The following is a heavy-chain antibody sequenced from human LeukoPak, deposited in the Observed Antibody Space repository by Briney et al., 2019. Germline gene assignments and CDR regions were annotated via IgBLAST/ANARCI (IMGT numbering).Heavy chain of an antibody. V-gene: IGHV3-23*01. CDR1: GFTFSSYA. CDR3: AKDRIPGEGLFDY. J-gene: IGHJ4*02. D-gene: IGHD7-27*01. CDR2: ISGSGGST. Sequence: GASLRLSCAASGFTFSSYAMGWVRQAPGKGLEWVSAISGSGGSTYYADSVKGRFTISRDNSKNTLYLQMNSLRAEDTAVYYCAKDRIPGEGLFDYWGQGTLVTVSS.